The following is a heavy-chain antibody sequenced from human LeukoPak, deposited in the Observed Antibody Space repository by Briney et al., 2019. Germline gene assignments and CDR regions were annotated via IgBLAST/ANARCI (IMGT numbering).Heavy chain of an antibody. Sequence: GGSLRLSCAASGFTFSSYSMNWVRQAPGKGLEWVSSISSSRSYIYYADSVKGRFTISRDNAKNSLYLQMNSLRAEDTAVYYCARPTYNWNYELDYWGQGTLVTVSS. CDR1: GFTFSSYS. CDR3: ARPTYNWNYELDY. D-gene: IGHD1-7*01. J-gene: IGHJ4*02. V-gene: IGHV3-21*01. CDR2: ISSSRSYI.